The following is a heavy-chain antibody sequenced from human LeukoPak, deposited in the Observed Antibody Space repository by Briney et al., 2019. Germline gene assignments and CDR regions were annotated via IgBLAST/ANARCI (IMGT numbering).Heavy chain of an antibody. D-gene: IGHD3-10*01. J-gene: IGHJ5*02. Sequence: AVKVSCKASGGTFSSYSISWGRHAPGQGLECMGGMIPIFGTANYAQKFQGRVTISASESTRTPYMELSSLRSEDTAVYYCARGVTYYYGSGSQNWFDPWGQGTLVTVSS. CDR2: MIPIFGTA. CDR3: ARGVTYYYGSGSQNWFDP. V-gene: IGHV1-69*13. CDR1: GGTFSSYS.